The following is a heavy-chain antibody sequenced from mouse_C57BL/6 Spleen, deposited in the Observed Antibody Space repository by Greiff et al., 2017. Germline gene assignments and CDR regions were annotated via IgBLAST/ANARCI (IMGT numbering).Heavy chain of an antibody. CDR1: GYAFSSSW. J-gene: IGHJ4*01. D-gene: IGHD1-1*01. CDR2: IYPGDGDT. V-gene: IGHV1-82*01. Sequence: QVQLQQSGPELVKPGASVKISCTASGYAFSSSWMNWVKQRPGKGLEWIGRIYPGDGDTNYNGKFKGKATLTADKSSSTAYMQLSSLTSEDSAVYFCATSTTLGATDAMDDWGQGASVTVAS. CDR3: ATSTTLGATDAMDD.